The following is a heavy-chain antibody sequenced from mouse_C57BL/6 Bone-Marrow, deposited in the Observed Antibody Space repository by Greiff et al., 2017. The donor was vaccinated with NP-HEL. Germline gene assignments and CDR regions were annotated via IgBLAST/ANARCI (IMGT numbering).Heavy chain of an antibody. V-gene: IGHV2-9-1*01. D-gene: IGHD1-1*01. J-gene: IGHJ1*03. CDR1: GFSLTSYA. CDR2: IWTGGGT. CDR3: ARKRATVVATDWYFDV. Sequence: QVQLQQSGPGLVAPSQSLSITCTVSGFSLTSYAISWVRQPPGKGLEWLGVIWTGGGTNYNSALKSRLSISKDNSKSQVFLKMNSLQTDDTARYYCARKRATVVATDWYFDVWGTGTTVTVSS.